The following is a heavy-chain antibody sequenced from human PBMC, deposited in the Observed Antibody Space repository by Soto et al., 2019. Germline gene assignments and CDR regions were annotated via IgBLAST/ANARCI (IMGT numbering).Heavy chain of an antibody. V-gene: IGHV3-23*01. CDR1: GFTFRSYA. J-gene: IGHJ2*01. CDR3: AKEPVGPDWYFDL. CDR2: ISGSGIST. Sequence: DVQLLESGGGLVQPGGSLRLSCAASGFTFRSYAMSWVRQAPGKGLEWVSGISGSGISTHYADSVKGRFTVSGDNSKNTLYLQMNSLRAEDTAVYNCAKEPVGPDWYFDLWGRGTLVTVSS.